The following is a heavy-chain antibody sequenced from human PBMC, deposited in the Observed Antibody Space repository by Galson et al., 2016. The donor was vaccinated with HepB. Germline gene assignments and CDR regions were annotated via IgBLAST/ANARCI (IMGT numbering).Heavy chain of an antibody. D-gene: IGHD1-1*01. Sequence: SLRLSCAASAFTFSEYDMHWVRQGTGKGLEWVSYIGTAGDTSYADSVKGRFTISRENGENSLYLQMNSLRAGDTAVYYCATDGAGGGTYNDNFFDYWGQGALVTFSS. CDR1: AFTFSEYD. CDR3: ATDGAGGGTYNDNFFDY. J-gene: IGHJ4*02. V-gene: IGHV3-13*04. CDR2: IGTAGDT.